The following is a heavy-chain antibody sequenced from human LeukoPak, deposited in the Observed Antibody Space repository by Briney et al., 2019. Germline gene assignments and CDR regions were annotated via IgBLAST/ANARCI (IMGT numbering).Heavy chain of an antibody. CDR2: INCNSGRS. CDR3: ARADDTRGGNWFDP. D-gene: IGHD3-22*01. CDR1: GYTFTGYY. J-gene: IGHJ5*02. V-gene: IGHV1-2*06. Sequence: ASVKVSCKASGYTFTGYYHHWVRQAPGQGLEWMGRINCNSGRSNYAQKFQGRVTMTRDTSINTVYMVLSSLRFDDTAFYYCARADDTRGGNWFDPWGQGTLVTVSS.